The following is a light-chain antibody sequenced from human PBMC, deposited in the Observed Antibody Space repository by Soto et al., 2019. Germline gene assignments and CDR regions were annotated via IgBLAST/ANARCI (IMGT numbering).Light chain of an antibody. CDR3: QNYNSFSQFT. Sequence: DIQMTQSPSSLSASVGDRVTITCRASQDISSYLAWYQQKPGKVPNLLIYAACTLQSGVPSRFSGSGSGTDFTLTISSLQPEDVAAYYCQNYNSFSQFTFGPGTRVDIK. J-gene: IGKJ3*01. CDR2: AAC. V-gene: IGKV1-27*01. CDR1: QDISSY.